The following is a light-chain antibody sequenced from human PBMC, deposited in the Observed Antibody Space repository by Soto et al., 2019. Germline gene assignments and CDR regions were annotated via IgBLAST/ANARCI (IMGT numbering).Light chain of an antibody. CDR3: QQYNNWPPLT. Sequence: EILMTQSQATLSVSPGERATLSCRASQSVSSNLAWYQQKPGQAPRLLLYGASTRAPGIPTRFSGSGSGTEFTLTISSLQSEDFAVYYCQQYNNWPPLTFGGGTKVEIK. J-gene: IGKJ4*01. V-gene: IGKV3-15*01. CDR1: QSVSSN. CDR2: GAS.